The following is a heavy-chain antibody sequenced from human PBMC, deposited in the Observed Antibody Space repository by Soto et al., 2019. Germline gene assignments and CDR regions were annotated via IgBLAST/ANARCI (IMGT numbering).Heavy chain of an antibody. V-gene: IGHV3-21*01. CDR3: ARDREELRYFDWLLYTADFDY. D-gene: IGHD3-9*01. CDR2: ISSSSSYI. CDR1: GFTFSSYS. Sequence: GGSLRLSCAASGFTFSSYSMNWVRQAPGKGLEWVSSISSSSSYIYYADSVKGRFTISRDNAKNSLYLQMNSLRAEDTAVYYCARDREELRYFDWLLYTADFDYWGQGTLVTVSS. J-gene: IGHJ4*02.